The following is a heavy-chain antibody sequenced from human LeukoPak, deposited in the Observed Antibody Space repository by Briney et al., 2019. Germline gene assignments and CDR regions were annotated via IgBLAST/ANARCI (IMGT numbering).Heavy chain of an antibody. D-gene: IGHD5-24*01. CDR2: ISAYNGNT. J-gene: IGHJ4*02. CDR3: ARDRTRDGYSPFDY. CDR1: GYTFTSYG. V-gene: IGHV1-18*01. Sequence: ASVKVSCKASGYTFTSYGISWVRQAPGQGLEWMGWISAYNGNTNYAQKLRGRVTMTTDTSTSTAYMELRSLRSDDTAVYYCARDRTRDGYSPFDYWGQGTLVTVSS.